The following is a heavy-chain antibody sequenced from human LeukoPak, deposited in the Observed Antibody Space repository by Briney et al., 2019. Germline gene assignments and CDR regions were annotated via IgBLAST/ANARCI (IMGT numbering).Heavy chain of an antibody. CDR1: GSIFTSYW. CDR3: ARLSYDSSDFHYMDV. D-gene: IGHD3-22*01. V-gene: IGHV5-51*01. CDR2: IYPGDSDT. J-gene: IGHJ6*03. Sequence: GASLQISCKGSGSIFTSYWIGWVRQLPGKGLEWMGIIYPGDSDTRYSPSFQGQVTISADKSISTAFLQWSSLKASDTAMYYCARLSYDSSDFHYMDVWGKGTTVTISS.